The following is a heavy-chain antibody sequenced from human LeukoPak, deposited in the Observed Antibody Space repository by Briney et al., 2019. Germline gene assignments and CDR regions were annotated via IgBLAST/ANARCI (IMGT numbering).Heavy chain of an antibody. V-gene: IGHV3-48*02. CDR3: ARGASIAAPSRAGFYYYYGMDV. J-gene: IGHJ6*02. CDR1: GFTFSSYS. D-gene: IGHD6-13*01. CDR2: ISSSSSTI. Sequence: GGSLRLSCAASGFTFSSYSMNWVRQAPGKGLEWVSYISSSSSTIYYADSVKGRFTISRDNAKNSLYLQMNSLRDEDTAVYYCARGASIAAPSRAGFYYYYGMDVWGQGTTVTVSS.